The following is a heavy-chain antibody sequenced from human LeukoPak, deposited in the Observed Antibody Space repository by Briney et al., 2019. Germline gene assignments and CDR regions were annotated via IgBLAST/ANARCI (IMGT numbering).Heavy chain of an antibody. CDR3: AKAAFSRTSYFDY. V-gene: IGHV3-23*01. D-gene: IGHD3-3*02. Sequence: GGSLRLSCAASGFTFSTYTMSWVRQAPGKGLEWVSAISGSGGNTYYADSAKGRFTISRDNSKNTLYLQMDSLRADDTAVYYCAKAAFSRTSYFDYWGQGTLVTASS. CDR1: GFTFSTYT. CDR2: ISGSGGNT. J-gene: IGHJ4*02.